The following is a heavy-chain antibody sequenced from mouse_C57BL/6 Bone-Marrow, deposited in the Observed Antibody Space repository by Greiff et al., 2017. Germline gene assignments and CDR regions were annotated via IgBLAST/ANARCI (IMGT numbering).Heavy chain of an antibody. D-gene: IGHD1-1*01. CDR3: ASPFYYGSSPYWYFDV. Sequence: VQLQQSGAELVMPGASVKLSCKASGYTFTSYWMHWVKQRPGQGLEWIGEIDPSDSYTNYNQKFKGKSTLTVDKSSSTAYMQLSSLTSEDSAVYSCASPFYYGSSPYWYFDVWGTGTTVTVSS. J-gene: IGHJ1*03. V-gene: IGHV1-69*01. CDR2: IDPSDSYT. CDR1: GYTFTSYW.